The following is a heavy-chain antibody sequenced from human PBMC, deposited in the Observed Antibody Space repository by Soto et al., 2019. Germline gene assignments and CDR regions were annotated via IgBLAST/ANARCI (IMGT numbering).Heavy chain of an antibody. CDR3: AHSRGGVPFDY. CDR2: IFWDDDK. CDR1: GFSLSTTGVG. D-gene: IGHD2-8*01. Sequence: QITLKESGPTLVKPTQTLTLTCTFSGFSLSTTGVGVGWFRQPPGKALEWIAVIFWDDDKRYSPSLKRRLTITKDNSQHQVVPTTPTMDPVDTATYYCAHSRGGVPFDYWGPGTLVTGSS. V-gene: IGHV2-5*02. J-gene: IGHJ4*02.